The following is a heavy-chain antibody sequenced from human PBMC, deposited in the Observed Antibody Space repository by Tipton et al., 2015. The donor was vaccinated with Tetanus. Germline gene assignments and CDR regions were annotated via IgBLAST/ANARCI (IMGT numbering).Heavy chain of an antibody. CDR1: DESISSSSYY. D-gene: IGHD5-18*01. J-gene: IGHJ2*01. CDR3: ARGGSYSYGPRGFDL. CDR2: ISNSGTS. V-gene: IGHV4-39*07. Sequence: TLSLTCTVSDESISSSSYYWGWIRHHPGRGLEWIASISNSGTSYNNPSFKSRVTISVDTPKNQFSLKLTSLTVADTAVYYCARGGSYSYGPRGFDLWGRGPLVTASS.